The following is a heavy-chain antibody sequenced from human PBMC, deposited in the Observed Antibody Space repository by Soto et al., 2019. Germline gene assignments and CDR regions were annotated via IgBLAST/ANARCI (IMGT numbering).Heavy chain of an antibody. J-gene: IGHJ4*02. CDR1: GFSLSTSGVG. Sequence: QITLKESGPTLVKPTQTLTLTCTFSGFSLSTSGVGVGWIRQPPGKALEWLALIYWDDDKRYSPSLKSRLTITKDTSKNQVVLTMTNMDPVDTATYYCAHKGNERITMFFDYWGQGTLVTVSS. CDR3: AHKGNERITMFFDY. D-gene: IGHD3-10*02. V-gene: IGHV2-5*02. CDR2: IYWDDDK.